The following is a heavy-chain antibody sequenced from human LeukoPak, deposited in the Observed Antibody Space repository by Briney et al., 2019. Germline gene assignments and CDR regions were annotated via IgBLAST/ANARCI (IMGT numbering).Heavy chain of an antibody. V-gene: IGHV3-9*01. CDR3: AKSRYYDSSGYEIPSDY. J-gene: IGHJ4*02. CDR2: ISWNSGSI. D-gene: IGHD3-22*01. Sequence: PGGSLRLSCEASGFTFSNYAMHWVRQAPGKGLEWVSGISWNSGSIGYADSVKGRFTISRDNAKNSLYLQMNSLRAEDTALYYCAKSRYYDSSGYEIPSDYWGRGTLVTVSS. CDR1: GFTFSNYA.